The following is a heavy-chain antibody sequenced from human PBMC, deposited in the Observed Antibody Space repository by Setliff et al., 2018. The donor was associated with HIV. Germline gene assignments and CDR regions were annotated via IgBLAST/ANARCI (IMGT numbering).Heavy chain of an antibody. D-gene: IGHD3-9*01. CDR3: ATSGFYDILTGPTPGVFDI. V-gene: IGHV1-24*01. J-gene: IGHJ3*02. CDR1: AYTLSELS. Sequence: ASVKVSCKVSAYTLSELSIHWVRQAPGEGLEWMGGFDPEDGETIYAEKFQGRVTMTEDTSTDTAYMALSSLRSEDTAMYYCATSGFYDILTGPTPGVFDIWGQGTMVTVSS. CDR2: FDPEDGET.